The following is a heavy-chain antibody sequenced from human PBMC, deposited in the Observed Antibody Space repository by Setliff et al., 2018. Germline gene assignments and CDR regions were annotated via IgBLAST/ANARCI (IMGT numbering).Heavy chain of an antibody. CDR2: IWYDGSNK. CDR1: GFTFSSYA. V-gene: IGHV3-33*06. Sequence: GGSLRLSCAASGFTFSSYAMHWVRQAPGKGLEWVAVIWYDGSNKYYADSVKGRFTISRDNSQNTLSLQVNSLRAEDTAVYYCAKRPEHVDMYFDYWGQGALVTVSS. J-gene: IGHJ4*02. CDR3: AKRPEHVDMYFDY.